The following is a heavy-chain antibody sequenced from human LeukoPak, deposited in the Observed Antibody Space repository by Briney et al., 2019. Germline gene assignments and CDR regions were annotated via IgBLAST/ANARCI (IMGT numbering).Heavy chain of an antibody. Sequence: GGSLRLSCDASGSSTADYGMSWVRQPPRKGLEWGSGINWDGGASAYSDSVKGRFTISRDHGKNSLYLQMNDLRDDDTALYFCVRDLSASWYSLGFWGQGALLTVSS. V-gene: IGHV3-20*04. CDR1: GSSTADYG. CDR2: INWDGGAS. D-gene: IGHD6-13*01. J-gene: IGHJ4*01. CDR3: VRDLSASWYSLGF.